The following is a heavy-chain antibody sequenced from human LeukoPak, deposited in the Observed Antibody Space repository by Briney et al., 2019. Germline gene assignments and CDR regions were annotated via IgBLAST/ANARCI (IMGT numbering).Heavy chain of an antibody. CDR1: GGSISSYF. D-gene: IGHD3-22*01. CDR2: ISYSGST. Sequence: PSETLSLTCAVSGGSISSYFWHWLRQPPGKGVDWIGYISYSGSTNYNLSLKSRVTISRDTSKNQFSLKLSSVTAADTAVYYCATNYYDSSGYYYGLGYWGQGTLVTVSS. J-gene: IGHJ4*02. V-gene: IGHV4-59*01. CDR3: ATNYYDSSGYYYGLGY.